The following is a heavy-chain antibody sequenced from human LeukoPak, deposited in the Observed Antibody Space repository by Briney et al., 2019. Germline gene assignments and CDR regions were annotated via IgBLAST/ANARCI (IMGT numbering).Heavy chain of an antibody. D-gene: IGHD2-15*01. CDR2: IDPGGGST. Sequence: ASVKVSCKASGYTFSSYYMHWVRQAPGQGLEWMGIIDPGGGSTSYTQKFQGRVTMTRDTSTSTVYMELSSLRSEDTAVYYCARDRALLYCSGGGCYSGPFDSWGQGTLVTVSS. V-gene: IGHV1-46*01. CDR3: ARDRALLYCSGGGCYSGPFDS. J-gene: IGHJ4*02. CDR1: GYTFSSYY.